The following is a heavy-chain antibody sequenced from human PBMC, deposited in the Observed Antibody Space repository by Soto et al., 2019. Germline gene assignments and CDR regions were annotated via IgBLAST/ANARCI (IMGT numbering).Heavy chain of an antibody. Sequence: QVQLVQSGAEVKKPGPSVKVSCKASGDSFNNDGVNWVRQAPGQGLEWVGGIIPHFGQAKYTQKFQGRATITADTPTNTVFMELLSLTSDYTAIYDCARGALFDWNNYLALDVWCQGTSVTVSS. CDR1: GDSFNNDG. V-gene: IGHV1-69*06. J-gene: IGHJ6*02. D-gene: IGHD3-9*01. CDR3: ARGALFDWNNYLALDV. CDR2: IIPHFGQA.